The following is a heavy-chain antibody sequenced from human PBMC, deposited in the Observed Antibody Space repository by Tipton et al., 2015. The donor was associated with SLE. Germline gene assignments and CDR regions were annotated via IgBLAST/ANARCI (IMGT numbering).Heavy chain of an antibody. Sequence: QLVQSGPEVKKSGASVKVSCKASGYNFNAYYIHWVRQAPGHGLEWMGQMNPNSGGTHYAQSFQGGVTMTGDTSVSTAYMELSGLRSDDTAVYFCARVGSGWFHFDYWGQGALVTVSS. CDR1: GYNFNAYY. J-gene: IGHJ4*02. CDR3: ARVGSGWFHFDY. D-gene: IGHD6-19*01. CDR2: MNPNSGGT. V-gene: IGHV1-2*06.